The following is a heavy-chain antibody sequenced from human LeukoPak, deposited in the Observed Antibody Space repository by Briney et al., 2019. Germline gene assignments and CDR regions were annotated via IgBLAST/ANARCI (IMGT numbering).Heavy chain of an antibody. J-gene: IGHJ4*02. CDR2: IYSGGST. CDR1: GFTVSSNY. V-gene: IGHV3-66*02. CDR3: ARVLRATICFLDY. Sequence: PGGSLRLSCAASGFTVSSNYMSWVRQAPGKGLEWVSVIYSGGSTYYADSVKGRFTISRDNSKNTLYLQMNSLRAEDTAVYYCARVLRATICFLDYWGQGTLVTVSS. D-gene: IGHD5-12*01.